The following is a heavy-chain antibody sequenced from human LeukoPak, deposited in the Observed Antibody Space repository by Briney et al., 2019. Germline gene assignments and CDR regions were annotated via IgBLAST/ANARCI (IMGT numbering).Heavy chain of an antibody. CDR2: INPSGGST. CDR1: GYTFIAYC. V-gene: IGHV1-46*01. J-gene: IGHJ4*02. D-gene: IGHD6-19*01. CDR3: ARGGSLAVAPHLYYFDY. Sequence: ASVKVSCKASGYTFIAYCIHWVRQAPGQGLEWMGIINPSGGSTTYAQNFQGRVTMTRDTSTSAVYMELSSLGSEDTAVYYCARGGSLAVAPHLYYFDYWGQGTLVTVSS.